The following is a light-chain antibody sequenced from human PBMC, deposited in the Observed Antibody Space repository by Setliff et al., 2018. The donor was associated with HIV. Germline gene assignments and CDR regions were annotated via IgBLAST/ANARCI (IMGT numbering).Light chain of an antibody. CDR2: QAT. V-gene: IGLV2-23*01. CDR3: CSNTGSNTYV. CDR1: SSDIGRYDL. Sequence: QSALTQPASVSGSPGQSITISCTGTSSDIGRYDLVSWFQQHPGKAPKLMIYQATKRPSGVSNRFSGSKSGNTASLTISGLQAEDEADYYCCSNTGSNTYVFGSGTKVTVL. J-gene: IGLJ1*01.